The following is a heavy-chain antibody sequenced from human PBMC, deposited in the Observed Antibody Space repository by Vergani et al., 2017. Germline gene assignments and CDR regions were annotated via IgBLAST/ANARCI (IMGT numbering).Heavy chain of an antibody. J-gene: IGHJ6*02. Sequence: QVNLVGSGGGVVQPGRSLRLSCATYGFIFQNYTMHWVRQAPGKGLEWVALISNDGRHTYYADSVRGRFSISRDNSKNTLYLQMNSLRAEDTAVYYCARGYYGSGSYYYYYYGMDVWGQGTTVTVSS. D-gene: IGHD3-10*01. CDR1: GFIFQNYT. CDR2: ISNDGRHT. V-gene: IGHV3-30*04. CDR3: ARGYYGSGSYYYYYYGMDV.